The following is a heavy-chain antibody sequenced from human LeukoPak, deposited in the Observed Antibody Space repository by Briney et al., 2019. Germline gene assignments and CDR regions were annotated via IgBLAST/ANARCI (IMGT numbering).Heavy chain of an antibody. V-gene: IGHV1-2*02. CDR3: ARDVFQHDYGAPGDY. CDR1: GYTFTGYY. CDR2: INPNSGGT. Sequence: GASVKVSCKASGYTFTGYYMHWVRQAPGQGLEWMGWINPNSGGTNYAQKFQGGVTMTRDTSISTAYMELSRLRSDDTTVYYCARDVFQHDYGAPGDYWGQGTLVTVSS. J-gene: IGHJ4*02. D-gene: IGHD4-17*01.